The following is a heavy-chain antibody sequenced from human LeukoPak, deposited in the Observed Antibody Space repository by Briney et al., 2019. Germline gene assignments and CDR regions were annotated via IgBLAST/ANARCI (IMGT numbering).Heavy chain of an antibody. CDR2: INPDSGGT. V-gene: IGHV1-2*02. CDR1: GYTFTDYY. J-gene: IGHJ3*02. CDR3: ARAGVWDYNDSSGYHNGAFDI. D-gene: IGHD3-22*01. Sequence: ASVKVSCKASGYTFTDYYMHWVRQAPGQGLEWMGWINPDSGGTNYAQRFQGRVTMTRDTSISTAYMELSRLRSDDTAFYYCARAGVWDYNDSSGYHNGAFDIWGQGTMGTVSS.